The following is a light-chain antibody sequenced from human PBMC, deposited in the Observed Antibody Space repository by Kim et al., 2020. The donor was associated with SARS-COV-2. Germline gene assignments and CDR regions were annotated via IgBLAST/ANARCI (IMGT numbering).Light chain of an antibody. CDR1: SSDVGAYNC. CDR3: SSYTNTGTLI. CDR2: DVN. J-gene: IGLJ2*01. Sequence: QSALTQSASVSGSPGQSITISCTGSSSDVGAYNCVSWYRQYPGKAPKLVIYDVNSRPLGVSDRFSGSKSGNTASLTISGLQAEDEAAYSCSSYTNTGTLIFGGGTKLTVL. V-gene: IGLV2-14*03.